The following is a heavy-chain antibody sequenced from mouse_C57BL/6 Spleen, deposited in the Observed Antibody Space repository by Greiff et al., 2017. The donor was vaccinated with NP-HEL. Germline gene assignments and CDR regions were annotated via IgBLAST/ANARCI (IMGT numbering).Heavy chain of an antibody. CDR1: GFTFTDYY. D-gene: IGHD2-2*01. CDR3: ARYWFYYFDY. Sequence: DVMLVESGGGLVQPGGSLSLSCAASGFTFTDYYMSWVRQPPGKALEWLGFIRNKANGYTTEYSASVKGRFTISRDNSQSILYLQMNALRAEDSATYYCARYWFYYFDYWGQGTTLTVSS. V-gene: IGHV7-3*01. CDR2: IRNKANGYTT. J-gene: IGHJ2*01.